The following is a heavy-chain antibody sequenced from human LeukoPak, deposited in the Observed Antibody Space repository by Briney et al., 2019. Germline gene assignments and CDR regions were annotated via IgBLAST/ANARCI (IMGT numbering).Heavy chain of an antibody. Sequence: PGGSLRRSCAASGFTFSSYAMSWVRQAPGKGLEWVSAISGSGGSTYYADSVKGRFTISRDNSKNTLYLQMNSLRAEDTAIYFCARLSSSGYSSDNWGQGTLVTVSS. J-gene: IGHJ4*02. D-gene: IGHD2-2*01. CDR3: ARLSSSGYSSDN. V-gene: IGHV3-23*01. CDR2: ISGSGGST. CDR1: GFTFSSYA.